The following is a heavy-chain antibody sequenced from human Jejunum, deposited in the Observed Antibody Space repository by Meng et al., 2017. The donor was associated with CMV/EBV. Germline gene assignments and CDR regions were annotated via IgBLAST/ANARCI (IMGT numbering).Heavy chain of an antibody. CDR3: ARDRDDNWGNFDS. D-gene: IGHD7-27*01. J-gene: IGHJ4*02. V-gene: IGHV4-39*07. CDR1: GGAIISSSGTYY. Sequence: SGGAIISSSGTYYWAWIRQYPEEGLEWLGSIPYSRNNYYNPSLKGRVTISMDTSKNQFSLRLTSVTAADTAMYYCARDRDDNWGNFDSWGQGTLVTSPQ. CDR2: IPYSRNN.